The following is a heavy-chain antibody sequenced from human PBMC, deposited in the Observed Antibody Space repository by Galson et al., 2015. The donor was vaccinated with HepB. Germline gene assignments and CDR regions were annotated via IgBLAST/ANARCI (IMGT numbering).Heavy chain of an antibody. Sequence: SVKVSCKASGYTFTSYGISWVRQAPGQGLEWMGWISAYNGNTNYAQKLQGRVTMTTDTSTSTAYMELRSLRSDDTAVYYCARGIDFLWFREFRSWFDPWGQGTLVTVSS. CDR1: GYTFTSYG. CDR2: ISAYNGNT. D-gene: IGHD3-10*01. CDR3: ARGIDFLWFREFRSWFDP. J-gene: IGHJ5*02. V-gene: IGHV1-18*04.